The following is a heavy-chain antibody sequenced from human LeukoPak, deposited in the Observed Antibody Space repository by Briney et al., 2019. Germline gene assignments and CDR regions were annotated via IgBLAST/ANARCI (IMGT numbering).Heavy chain of an antibody. D-gene: IGHD6-19*01. CDR2: IKQDGSEE. V-gene: IGHV3-7*01. CDR3: ASGSGWVFNN. CDR1: GFPFSSHW. Sequence: GGSLRLSCAASGFPFSSHWLSWFRRSPGKGLEWVANIKQDGSEEYYVDSVKGRFTISRDNAKNSQYLQMNSLRAEDTAVYYCASGSGWVFNNWGQGTLVTVSS. J-gene: IGHJ4*02.